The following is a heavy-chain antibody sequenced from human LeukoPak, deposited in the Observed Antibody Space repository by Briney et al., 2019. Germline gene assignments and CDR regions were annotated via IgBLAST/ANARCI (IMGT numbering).Heavy chain of an antibody. V-gene: IGHV7-4-1*02. J-gene: IGHJ4*02. CDR1: GYTFTSYA. CDR3: ARAQGYRGYSYGWNDY. CDR2: INTNTGNP. Sequence: WASVKVSCKASGYTFTSYAMNWVRQAPGQGLEWMGWINTNTGNPTYAQGFTGRFVFSFDTSVSTAYLQISSLKAEDTAVYYCARAQGYRGYSYGWNDYWGQGTLVTVSS. D-gene: IGHD5-18*01.